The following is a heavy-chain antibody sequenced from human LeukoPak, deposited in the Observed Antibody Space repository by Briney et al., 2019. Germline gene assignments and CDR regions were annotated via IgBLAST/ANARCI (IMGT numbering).Heavy chain of an antibody. CDR1: GFTVSSNY. Sequence: GGSLRLSCAASGFTVSSNYMSWVRQAPGKGLEWVSVIYSGGSTYYADSVKGRFTISRDNSKNTLYLQMNSLRAEDTAVYYCAKAMGYSGYDPTDYWGQGTLVTVSS. V-gene: IGHV3-66*01. D-gene: IGHD5-12*01. CDR2: IYSGGST. J-gene: IGHJ4*02. CDR3: AKAMGYSGYDPTDY.